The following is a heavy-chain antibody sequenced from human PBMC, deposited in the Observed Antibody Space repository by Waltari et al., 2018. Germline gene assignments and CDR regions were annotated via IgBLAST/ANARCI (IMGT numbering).Heavy chain of an antibody. CDR1: GFTFSSYA. CDR2: ISYDGSNK. D-gene: IGHD1-26*01. Sequence: QVQLVESGGGVVQPGRSLRLSCAASGFTFSSYAMHWVRQAPGKGLEGVAVISYDGSNKYYADSVKGRFTISRDNSKNTLYLQMNSLRAEDTAVYYCARGERGWELLVDYWGQGTLVTVSS. V-gene: IGHV3-30-3*01. CDR3: ARGERGWELLVDY. J-gene: IGHJ4*02.